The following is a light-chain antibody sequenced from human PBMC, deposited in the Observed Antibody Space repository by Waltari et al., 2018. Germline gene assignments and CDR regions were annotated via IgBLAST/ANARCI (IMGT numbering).Light chain of an antibody. V-gene: IGKV1-9*01. Sequence: DIQLTQSPSFLAASVGDRVTSTCRASQGISSYLAWYQQKPAKAPKLLIYAASTLQSGVPSRFSGSGSGTEFTLTISSLQPEDFATYYCQQLNSYPAFGGGTKVEIK. CDR3: QQLNSYPA. CDR2: AAS. J-gene: IGKJ4*01. CDR1: QGISSY.